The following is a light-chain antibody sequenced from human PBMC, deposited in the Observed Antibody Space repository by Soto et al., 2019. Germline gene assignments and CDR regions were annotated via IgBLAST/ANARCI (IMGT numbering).Light chain of an antibody. CDR1: SSDVGGYNY. V-gene: IGLV2-14*01. J-gene: IGLJ3*02. Sequence: SALTQPASVSGSPGQSITISCTGTSSDVGGYNYVSWYQQHPGKAPKLMIYEVSNRPSGVSNRFSGSKSGNTASLTISGLQAEDEADYYCSSYTSSNWVFGGGTKVTVL. CDR3: SSYTSSNWV. CDR2: EVS.